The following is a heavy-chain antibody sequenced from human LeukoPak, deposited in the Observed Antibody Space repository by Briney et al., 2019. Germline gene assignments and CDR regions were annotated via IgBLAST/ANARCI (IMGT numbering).Heavy chain of an antibody. CDR1: GGSFSGYY. J-gene: IGHJ3*02. Sequence: PSETLSLTCAVYGGSFSGYYWSWIRQPPGKGLEWIGEINHSGSTNYNPSLKSRVTISVDTSKNQFSLKLSSVTAADTAVYYCACAKYQLLYLFGPGRAFDIWGQGTMVTVSS. CDR2: INHSGST. CDR3: ACAKYQLLYLFGPGRAFDI. D-gene: IGHD2-2*02. V-gene: IGHV4-34*01.